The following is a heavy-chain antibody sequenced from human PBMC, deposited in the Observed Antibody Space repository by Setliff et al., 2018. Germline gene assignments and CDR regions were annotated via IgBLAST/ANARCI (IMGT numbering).Heavy chain of an antibody. J-gene: IGHJ4*02. CDR1: GDSISSISYT. Sequence: ETLSLTCTVSGDSISSISYTWGWVRQAPGQGLEWVSSIDSSSTWIYYADSVKGRFTISRDNAKNSLSLQMNSLRVEDTALYYCVKDMAGSYFDGRFDYWGPGTLVTVSS. CDR2: IDSSSTWI. D-gene: IGHD1-26*01. CDR3: VKDMAGSYFDGRFDY. V-gene: IGHV3-21*04.